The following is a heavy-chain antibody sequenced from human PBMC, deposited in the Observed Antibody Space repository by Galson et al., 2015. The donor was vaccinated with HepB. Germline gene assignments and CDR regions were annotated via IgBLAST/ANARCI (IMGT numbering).Heavy chain of an antibody. CDR1: GYTFTSYA. D-gene: IGHD3-10*01. V-gene: IGHV1-3*01. CDR2: INAGNGNT. J-gene: IGHJ4*02. CDR3: ARDPLWFRELNTPRFDY. Sequence: SVKVSCKASGYTFTSYAMHWVRQAPGQRLEWMGWINAGNGNTKYSQKFQGRVTITRDTSASTAYMELSSLRSEDTAVYYCARDPLWFRELNTPRFDYWGQGTLVTVSS.